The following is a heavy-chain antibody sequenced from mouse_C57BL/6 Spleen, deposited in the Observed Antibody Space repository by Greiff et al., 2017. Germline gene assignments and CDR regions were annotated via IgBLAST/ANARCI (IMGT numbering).Heavy chain of an antibody. CDR1: GYTFTSYT. J-gene: IGHJ3*01. CDR2: INPSSGYT. CDR3: TRVYDYDGGPWFAY. D-gene: IGHD2-4*01. Sequence: VQLQQSGAELARPGASVKMSCKASGYTFTSYTMHWVKQRPGQGLEWIGYINPSSGYTKYNQKFKDKATLTADKSSSTAYMQLSSLTAEDSAVYYCTRVYDYDGGPWFAYWGQGTLVTVSA. V-gene: IGHV1-4*01.